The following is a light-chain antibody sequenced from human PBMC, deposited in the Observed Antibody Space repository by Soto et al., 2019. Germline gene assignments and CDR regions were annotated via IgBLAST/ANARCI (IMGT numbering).Light chain of an antibody. CDR3: MHGTHWPLT. CDR2: KVS. J-gene: IGKJ4*01. V-gene: IGKV2-30*01. CDR1: QILVYSDGNTY. Sequence: DFLGSQSTLSLPVTLGQPASISCISIQILVYSDGNTYLNWFQQRPGQSPRRLIYKVSNRDSGVPDRFSGSGSGTDFTLKISRVEAEDVGVYYCMHGTHWPLTFGGGTKVDIK.